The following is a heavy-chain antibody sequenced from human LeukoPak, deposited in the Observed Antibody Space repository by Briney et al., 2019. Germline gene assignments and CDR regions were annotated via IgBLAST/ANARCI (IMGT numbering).Heavy chain of an antibody. CDR1: GFTFSSYA. V-gene: IGHV3-30-3*01. D-gene: IGHD7-27*01. Sequence: GGSLRLPCAASGFTFSSYAMHWVRQAPGKGLEWVAVISYDGSNKYYADSVKGRFTISRDNSKNTLYLQMNSLRAEGTAVYYCARDPGEGYYFDYWGQGTLVTVSS. J-gene: IGHJ4*02. CDR3: ARDPGEGYYFDY. CDR2: ISYDGSNK.